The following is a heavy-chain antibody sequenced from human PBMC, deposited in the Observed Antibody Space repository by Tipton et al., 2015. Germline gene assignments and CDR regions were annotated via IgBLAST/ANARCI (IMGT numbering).Heavy chain of an antibody. V-gene: IGHV3-48*04. Sequence: SLRLSCEASGFMFSYYSMDWVRQAPGKGLEWVSYISSRSSIIYYADSVKGRFTISRDNSKNSLYLQMNSLRTEDTALYYCAKDIGGGGTSFHYHAMDVWGQGTTVTVAS. CDR2: ISSRSSII. J-gene: IGHJ6*02. CDR3: AKDIGGGGTSFHYHAMDV. D-gene: IGHD4-23*01. CDR1: GFMFSYYS.